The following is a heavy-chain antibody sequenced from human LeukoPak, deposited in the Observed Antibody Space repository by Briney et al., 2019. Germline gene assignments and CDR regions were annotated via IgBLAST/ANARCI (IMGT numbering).Heavy chain of an antibody. CDR1: GFTFSSYA. Sequence: PGGSLRLSCAASGFTFSSYAMHWVRQAPGKGLEWVAVISYDGSNKYYADSVKGRFTISRDDSKNTLYLQMNSLRADDTALYYCARDSSGYPFDYWGQGTLVTVSS. D-gene: IGHD3-22*01. J-gene: IGHJ4*02. V-gene: IGHV3-30-3*01. CDR3: ARDSSGYPFDY. CDR2: ISYDGSNK.